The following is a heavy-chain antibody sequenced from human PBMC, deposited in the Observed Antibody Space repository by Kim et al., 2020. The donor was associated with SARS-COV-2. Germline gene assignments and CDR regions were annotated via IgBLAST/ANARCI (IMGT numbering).Heavy chain of an antibody. CDR2: IAYDGSNK. J-gene: IGHJ6*02. CDR3: AKDSGAGIYYCWTYYYYGMDV. CDR1: GFTFSSYG. D-gene: IGHD3-10*01. Sequence: GGSLRLSCAASGFTFSSYGMHWVRQAPGKGLEWVAVIAYDGSNKYYADSVKGRFTISRDNSKNTLYLQMNSLRAEDTAVYYCAKDSGAGIYYCWTYYYYGMDVLGQGTTVTVSS. V-gene: IGHV3-30*18.